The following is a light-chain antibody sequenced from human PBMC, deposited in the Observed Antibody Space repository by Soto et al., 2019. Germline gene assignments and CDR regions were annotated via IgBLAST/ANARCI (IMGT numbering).Light chain of an antibody. CDR2: GAS. CDR1: QSINNRY. Sequence: EIVLTQSPGTLSLSPGERATLSCRASQSINNRYLAWYQQKPGQAPRLLIYGASSRATGIPERFIGSGSGKDFTLTISRLEPEDFAVYYCQQFGSSPGFTFGPGTKVDIK. CDR3: QQFGSSPGFT. J-gene: IGKJ3*01. V-gene: IGKV3-20*01.